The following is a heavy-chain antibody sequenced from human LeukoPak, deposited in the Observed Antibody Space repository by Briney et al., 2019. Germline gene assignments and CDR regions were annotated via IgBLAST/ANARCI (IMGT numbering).Heavy chain of an antibody. V-gene: IGHV4-34*01. CDR2: IYYSGST. J-gene: IGHJ4*02. D-gene: IGHD1-26*01. CDR1: GGSFSGDF. CDR3: ARFNSGSYQHYFDY. Sequence: SETLSLTCAVYGGSFSGDFWSWLRQSPGKGLEWIGSIYYSGSTYYNPSLKSRVTISVDTSKNQFSLKLSSVTAADTAVYYCARFNSGSYQHYFDYWGQGTLVTVSS.